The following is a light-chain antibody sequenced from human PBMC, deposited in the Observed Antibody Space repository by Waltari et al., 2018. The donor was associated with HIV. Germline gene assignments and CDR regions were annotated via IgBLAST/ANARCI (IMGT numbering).Light chain of an antibody. CDR1: FYNNGGFTY. V-gene: IGLV2-14*01. Sequence: QSALTQPASVSGSPGQSITISCTASFYNNGGFTYVSWYQQHPGKAPKVIIYEVNTRPSGVSTRFSGSKSGNTASLTISGLQIEDEADYYCSSNTDSSTALFGGGTKLTVL. J-gene: IGLJ2*01. CDR3: SSNTDSSTAL. CDR2: EVN.